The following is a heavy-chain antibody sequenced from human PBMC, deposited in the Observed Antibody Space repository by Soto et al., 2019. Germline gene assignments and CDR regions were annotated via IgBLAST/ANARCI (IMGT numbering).Heavy chain of an antibody. CDR1: GFTFSSYA. Sequence: QVQLVESGGGVVQPGRSLRLSCAASGFTFSSYAMHWVRQAPGKGLEWVAVISYDGSNKYYADSVKGRFTISRDNSKNTLYLQMNSLRAEDTAVYYCARVGKELVRRNYYYGMDVWGQGTTVTVSS. J-gene: IGHJ6*02. CDR3: ARVGKELVRRNYYYGMDV. CDR2: ISYDGSNK. V-gene: IGHV3-30-3*01. D-gene: IGHD6-6*01.